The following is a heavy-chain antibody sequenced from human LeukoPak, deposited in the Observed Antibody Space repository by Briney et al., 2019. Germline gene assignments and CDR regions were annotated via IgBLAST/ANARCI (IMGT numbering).Heavy chain of an antibody. CDR3: ARRGYDRSTYYFFDY. CDR1: GGSISNHY. V-gene: IGHV4-59*11. D-gene: IGHD3-22*01. Sequence: SETLSLTCTVSGGSISNHYWSWIRQPPGKGLEWIGYIFYSGSTNYNPSLKSRVTISVDTSKNQFSLKLSSVTAADTAVYYCARRGYDRSTYYFFDYWGQGTLVTVSS. CDR2: IFYSGST. J-gene: IGHJ4*02.